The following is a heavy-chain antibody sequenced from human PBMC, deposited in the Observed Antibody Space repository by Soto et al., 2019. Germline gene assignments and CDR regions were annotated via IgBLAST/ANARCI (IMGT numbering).Heavy chain of an antibody. CDR2: IKEDGSET. CDR1: GFTFSKYW. CDR3: VKEGDKAAILQYFDH. V-gene: IGHV3-7*03. J-gene: IGHJ4*02. D-gene: IGHD5-18*01. Sequence: GSLRLSCAASGFTFSKYWMSWVRQAPGKGLEWVANIKEDGSETYHVDSVKGRFTISRDDAKNSLYLQMNSLRVDDTAVYYCVKEGDKAAILQYFDHWGQGTLVTVSS.